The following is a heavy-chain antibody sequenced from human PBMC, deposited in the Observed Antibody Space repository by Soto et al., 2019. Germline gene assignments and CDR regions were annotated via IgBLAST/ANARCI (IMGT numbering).Heavy chain of an antibody. CDR3: ALIKDCSRTDCFLASFDP. CDR1: GLSLSNAKLG. Sequence: QVTLKESGPVLVKPTETLTLTCTVSGLSLSNAKLGVSWIRQPPGKALEWLAHIFSNDAKSYTPSLDRRLTISKDTSKTQVVLTMTSLDPVDSCTYYCALIKDCSRTDCFLASFDPWGQGTLVTVSS. J-gene: IGHJ5*02. V-gene: IGHV2-26*01. D-gene: IGHD2-2*01. CDR2: IFSNDAK.